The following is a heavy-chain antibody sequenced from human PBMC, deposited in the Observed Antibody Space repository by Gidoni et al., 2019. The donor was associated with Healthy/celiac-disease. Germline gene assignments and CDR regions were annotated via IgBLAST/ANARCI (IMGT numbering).Heavy chain of an antibody. V-gene: IGHV4-31*03. CDR1: GGSISSGGYY. CDR2: IYYSGST. Sequence: QVQLQESGPGLVKPSQTLSLTCTVSGGSISSGGYYWSWIRQHPGKGLEWIGYIYYSGSTYYNPSLKSRVTISVDTSKNQFSLKLSSVTAADTAVYYCARESSGYCSGGSCYRTNWYFDLWGRGTLVTVSS. CDR3: ARESSGYCSGGSCYRTNWYFDL. J-gene: IGHJ2*01. D-gene: IGHD2-15*01.